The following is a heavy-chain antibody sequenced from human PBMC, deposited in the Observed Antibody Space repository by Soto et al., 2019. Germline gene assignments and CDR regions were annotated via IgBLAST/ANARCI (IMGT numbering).Heavy chain of an antibody. CDR1: GFTFSSYA. J-gene: IGHJ4*02. V-gene: IGHV3-30-3*01. CDR2: ISYDGSNK. D-gene: IGHD2-15*01. CDR3: ARVPSSSGRAHFDY. Sequence: QVQLVESGGGVVQPGRSLRLSCAASGFTFSSYAMHWVRQAPGKGLEWVAVISYDGSNKYYADSVKGRFTISRDNSKNTLYLQMISLRAEDTAVYYCARVPSSSGRAHFDYWGQGTLVTVSS.